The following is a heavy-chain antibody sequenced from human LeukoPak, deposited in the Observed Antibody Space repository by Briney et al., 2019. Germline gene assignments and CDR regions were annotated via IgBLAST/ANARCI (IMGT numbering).Heavy chain of an antibody. J-gene: IGHJ6*02. CDR2: MFYTGST. V-gene: IGHV4-59*01. CDR3: ARVSVVYGMDV. Sequence: SETLSLTCSVSGGSISSDYWAWIRQPLGKGLDWIGYMFYTGSTNYNPSLKSRVTISLATSKNQFSLKLSSVTAADTAVYYCARVSVVYGMDVWGRGTTVTVSS. CDR1: GGSISSDY.